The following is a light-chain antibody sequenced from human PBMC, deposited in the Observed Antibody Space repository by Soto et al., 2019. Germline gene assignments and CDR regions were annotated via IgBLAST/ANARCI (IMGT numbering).Light chain of an antibody. J-gene: IGKJ1*01. CDR2: KAS. Sequence: DIQMTQSPSTLSASVGDRVTITCRASQSIGSWLAWYQQKPGTAPKLLIYKASSLESGVPSRFSGSGSGTEFTLTMSSLQPDDFATYYCQEYNSYWAFGQGTKVEI. CDR1: QSIGSW. V-gene: IGKV1-5*03. CDR3: QEYNSYWA.